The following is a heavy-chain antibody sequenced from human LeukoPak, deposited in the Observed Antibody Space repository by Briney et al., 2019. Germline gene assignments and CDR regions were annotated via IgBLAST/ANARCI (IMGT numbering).Heavy chain of an antibody. CDR3: ARDERLGEFSFDY. CDR2: ISAYNGNT. Sequence: GASVKVSCKASGGTFSSYAISWVRQAPGQGLEWMGWISAYNGNTNYAQKLQGRVTMTTDTSTSTAYMELRSLRSDDTAVYYCARDERLGEFSFDYWGQGTLVTVSS. V-gene: IGHV1-18*01. D-gene: IGHD3-16*01. J-gene: IGHJ4*02. CDR1: GGTFSSYA.